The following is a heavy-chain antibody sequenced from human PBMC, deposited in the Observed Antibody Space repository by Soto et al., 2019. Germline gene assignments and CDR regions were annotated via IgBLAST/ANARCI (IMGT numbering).Heavy chain of an antibody. J-gene: IGHJ4*02. CDR3: ARDFRPPYGLRYFDY. CDR2: ISYDGSNK. Sequence: GGSLRLSCAASGFTFSSYGMHWVRQAPGKGLEWVAVISYDGSNKYYADSVKGRFTISRHNSKNTLYLQMNSLRAEDTAVYYCARDFRPPYGLRYFDYWGQGTLVTVSS. D-gene: IGHD4-17*01. CDR1: GFTFSSYG. V-gene: IGHV3-30*03.